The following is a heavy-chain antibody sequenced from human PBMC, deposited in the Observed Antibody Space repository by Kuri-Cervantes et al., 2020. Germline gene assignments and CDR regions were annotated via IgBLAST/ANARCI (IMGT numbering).Heavy chain of an antibody. D-gene: IGHD3-16*01. CDR1: GGTFSSYT. Sequence: ASVKVSCKASGGTFSSYTISWVRQAPGQGLEWMGWISAYNGNTNYAQKLQGRVTMTTDTSTSTAYMELSSLRSEDTAVYYCARERQWGRNYYFDSWGQGTLVTVSS. V-gene: IGHV1-18*01. CDR2: ISAYNGNT. J-gene: IGHJ4*02. CDR3: ARERQWGRNYYFDS.